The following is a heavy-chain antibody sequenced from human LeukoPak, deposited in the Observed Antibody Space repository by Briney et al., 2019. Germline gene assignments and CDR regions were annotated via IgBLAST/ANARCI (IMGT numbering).Heavy chain of an antibody. Sequence: ASVKVSCKASGYTFTNYGISWVRQAPGQGLEWMGGITPYNGHTNYAQKIQGRVTMTTDTSTNTAYMDLRSLRSDDTAGYYCARVWGYCGNTNCYQSFDYWGQGTLVTVTS. CDR1: GYTFTNYG. CDR2: ITPYNGHT. D-gene: IGHD2-2*01. V-gene: IGHV1-18*01. J-gene: IGHJ4*02. CDR3: ARVWGYCGNTNCYQSFDY.